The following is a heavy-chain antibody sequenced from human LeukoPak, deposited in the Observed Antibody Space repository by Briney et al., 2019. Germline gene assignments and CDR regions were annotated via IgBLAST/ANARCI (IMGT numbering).Heavy chain of an antibody. V-gene: IGHV3-30*04. CDR1: GFTFSSHA. J-gene: IGHJ4*02. Sequence: GGSLRLSCVVSGFTFSSHAMHWVRQAPGKGLEWLAVISYDGSNEYYADSLRGRFTISRDNSKRTVYLQLNSLRGDDTAVYYCAKTSETTVIWEPFDLWGQGTLVTVSS. D-gene: IGHD4-17*01. CDR3: AKTSETTVIWEPFDL. CDR2: ISYDGSNE.